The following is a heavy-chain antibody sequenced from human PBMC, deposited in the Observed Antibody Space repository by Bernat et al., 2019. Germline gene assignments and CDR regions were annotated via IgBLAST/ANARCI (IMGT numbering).Heavy chain of an antibody. CDR2: IYSGGST. J-gene: IGHJ4*02. V-gene: IGHV3-66*01. D-gene: IGHD3-10*01. CDR3: AITMGRGVITSDY. CDR1: GFTVSSNY. Sequence: EVQLVESGGGLVQPGGSLRLSCAASGFTVSSNYMSWVRQAPGKGLEWVSVIYSGGSTYYADSVKGRFTSSRDNSKNTLYLQMNSLRAEETAVYYCAITMGRGVITSDYWGQGTLVTVSS.